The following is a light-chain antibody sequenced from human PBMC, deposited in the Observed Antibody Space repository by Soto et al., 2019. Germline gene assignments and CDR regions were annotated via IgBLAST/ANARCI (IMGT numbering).Light chain of an antibody. Sequence: IAWRYNPGSYTWYLWERDNLCCRGSHSVNNGYLAWYQQKPGQAPRLLIYGASTRATGIPARFSGSGSGTEFTLTISSLQSEDFAVYYCQQYNNWPVFGPGTKVDIK. CDR1: HSVNNGY. CDR3: QQYNNWPV. V-gene: IGKV3-15*01. J-gene: IGKJ3*01. CDR2: GAS.